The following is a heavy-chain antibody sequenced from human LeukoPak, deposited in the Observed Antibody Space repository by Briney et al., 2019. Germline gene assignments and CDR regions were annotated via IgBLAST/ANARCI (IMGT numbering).Heavy chain of an antibody. Sequence: GGSLRLSCAASGFTFSSYSMNWVRQAPGKGLEWVSSISSSSSYIYYADSVKGRFTISRDNSKNTLYLQMNSLRAEDTAVYYCAKDVEMAPSYAFDIWGQGTMVTVSS. CDR1: GFTFSSYS. D-gene: IGHD5-24*01. CDR3: AKDVEMAPSYAFDI. V-gene: IGHV3-21*04. CDR2: ISSSSSYI. J-gene: IGHJ3*02.